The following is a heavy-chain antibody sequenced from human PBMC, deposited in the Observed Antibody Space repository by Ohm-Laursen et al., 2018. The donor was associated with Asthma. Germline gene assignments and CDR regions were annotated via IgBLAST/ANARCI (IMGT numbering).Heavy chain of an antibody. J-gene: IGHJ3*02. CDR2: IYYSGST. D-gene: IGHD1-26*01. CDR3: AVSSGNYYHSLDI. Sequence: SQTLSLTCTVSGGSISSGGYYWSWIRQHPGKGLEWIGYIYYSGSTYYNPSLKSRVTISVDTSKNQFSLRVSSVTAADTAVYYCAVSSGNYYHSLDIWGQGTMVTVSS. CDR1: GGSISSGGYY. V-gene: IGHV4-31*03.